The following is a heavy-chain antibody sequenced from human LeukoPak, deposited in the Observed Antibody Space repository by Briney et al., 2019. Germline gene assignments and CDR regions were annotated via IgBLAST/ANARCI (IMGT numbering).Heavy chain of an antibody. V-gene: IGHV1-8*01. CDR1: GYTVSSYG. J-gene: IGHJ4*02. CDR2: MNPNSGNT. Sequence: GASVKVSCKASGYTVSSYGVNWVRQATGQGLEWMGWMNPNSGNTGYAQKFQGRVTMTRSTSISTAYMELSSLRSEDTAGYYCARGTPYCSSASCYHYWGQGTLVTVSS. CDR3: ARGTPYCSSASCYHY. D-gene: IGHD2-2*01.